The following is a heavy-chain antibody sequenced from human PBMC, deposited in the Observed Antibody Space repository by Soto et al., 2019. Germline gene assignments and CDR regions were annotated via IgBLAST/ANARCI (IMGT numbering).Heavy chain of an antibody. CDR3: AREGGAAAGTYYYYMDV. CDR2: IIPILGIA. V-gene: IGHV1-69*08. D-gene: IGHD6-13*01. Sequence: QVQLVQSGAEVKKPGSSVKVSCKASGGTFSSCTISWVRQAPGQGLEWMGRIIPILGIANYAQKFQDRVTITADKSTSTAYMELSSLRSEDTAVYYCAREGGAAAGTYYYYMDVWGKGTTVTVSS. CDR1: GGTFSSCT. J-gene: IGHJ6*03.